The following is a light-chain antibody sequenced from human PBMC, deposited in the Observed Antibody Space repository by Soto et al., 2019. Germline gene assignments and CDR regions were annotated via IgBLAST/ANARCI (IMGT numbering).Light chain of an antibody. J-gene: IGKJ1*01. CDR2: AAS. CDR1: QGISTY. CDR3: QHSTTWT. Sequence: DIQMTQSPSSLSASVGDRVTITCRASQGISTYLKWYQQKPGKAPKLLIYAASSLQSGVTSRFSGSGSETDFTLTISSLQPEDFATYSRQHSTTWTFGKGTKV. V-gene: IGKV1-39*01.